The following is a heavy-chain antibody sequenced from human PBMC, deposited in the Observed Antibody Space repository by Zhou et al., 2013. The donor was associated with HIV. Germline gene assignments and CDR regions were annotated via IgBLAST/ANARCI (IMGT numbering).Heavy chain of an antibody. D-gene: IGHD1-26*01. J-gene: IGHJ5*02. CDR3: ASEERESVGVTLSDWFDP. V-gene: IGHV1-3*04. CDR1: GYTFSDYA. Sequence: VHLVQSGAEVRKPGASVNISCKTSGYTFSDYAIHWVRQAPGQRLEWMGLINTDNGDTDFSQKFQGRVTITADKSTSTAYMELSSLRSEDTAVYYCASEERESVGVTLSDWFDPWGQGTLVTVSS. CDR2: INTDNGDT.